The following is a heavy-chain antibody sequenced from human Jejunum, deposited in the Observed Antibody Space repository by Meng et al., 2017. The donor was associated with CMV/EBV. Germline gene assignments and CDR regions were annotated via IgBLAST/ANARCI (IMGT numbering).Heavy chain of an antibody. D-gene: IGHD3-9*01. CDR2: MNPNSGNT. Sequence: FTSYAIKWVRQATGQGLEWMGWMNPNSGNTGYAQKFQGRVTMARNTSISTAYMELSSLRSEDTAVYYCARGIYFDWSSAYYGTDVWGQGTPVTVSS. CDR1: FTSYA. J-gene: IGHJ6*02. V-gene: IGHV1-8*01. CDR3: ARGIYFDWSSAYYGTDV.